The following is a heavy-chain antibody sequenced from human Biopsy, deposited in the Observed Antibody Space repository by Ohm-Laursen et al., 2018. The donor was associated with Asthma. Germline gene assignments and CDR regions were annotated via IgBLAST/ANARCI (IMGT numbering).Heavy chain of an antibody. D-gene: IGHD6-19*01. CDR3: ARCQVGYSSGWSLLLKKIYYSGMDV. CDR1: GGTFSNFA. J-gene: IGHJ6*02. CDR2: IMIVFGTT. Sequence: ASVKVSCKAPGGTFSNFAISWVRQAPGQGLEWLGGIMIVFGTTNYAQKFQGRVTITADESTSTAYMEVTSLRSEDTAIYYCARCQVGYSSGWSLLLKKIYYSGMDVWGQGTTVIVSS. V-gene: IGHV1-69*13.